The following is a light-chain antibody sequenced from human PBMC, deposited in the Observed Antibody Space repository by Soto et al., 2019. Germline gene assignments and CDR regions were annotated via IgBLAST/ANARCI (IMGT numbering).Light chain of an antibody. CDR3: QQSYTTPRT. Sequence: DIEMTQSPSSLSASVGDRVTITCRASQSISSYLNWYQQKQGNAPNLLIYAASTLQSGVPSRFSAYGSETDFTLTISNLQAENFATYYCQQSYTTPRTFGQGTKVEVK. V-gene: IGKV1-39*01. J-gene: IGKJ1*01. CDR2: AAS. CDR1: QSISSY.